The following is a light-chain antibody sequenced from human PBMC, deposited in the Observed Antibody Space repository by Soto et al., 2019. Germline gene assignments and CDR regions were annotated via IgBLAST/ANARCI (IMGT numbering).Light chain of an antibody. CDR3: CSYAGGYTDL. Sequence: QSALTQPASVSGSPGQSITISCTGTSSDVGNNNFVSWYQQHPGRPPKLMIYDVARWPSGVPDRFSGSKSGNTASLTISGLQAEDEADYFCCSYAGGYTDLFGTGTKVTVL. CDR2: DVA. J-gene: IGLJ1*01. V-gene: IGLV2-11*01. CDR1: SSDVGNNNF.